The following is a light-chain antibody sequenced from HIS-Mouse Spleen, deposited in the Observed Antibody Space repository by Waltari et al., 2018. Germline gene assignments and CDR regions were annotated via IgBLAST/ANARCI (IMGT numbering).Light chain of an antibody. J-gene: IGLJ1*01. CDR2: KDS. CDR3: QSADSSGTYV. V-gene: IGLV3-25*03. CDR1: ALPKQY. Sequence: SYELTQPPSVSVSPGQTARNPCSGDALPKQYAYWYQQKTGQAPVLVIYKDSERPSGIPERFSGSSSGTTVTLTISGVQAEDEADYYCQSADSSGTYVFGTGTKVTVL.